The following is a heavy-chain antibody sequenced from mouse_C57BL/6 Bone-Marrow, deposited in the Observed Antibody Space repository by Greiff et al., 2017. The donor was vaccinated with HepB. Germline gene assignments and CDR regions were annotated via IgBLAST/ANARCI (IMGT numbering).Heavy chain of an antibody. CDR2: IDPETGGT. CDR3: TRSLIYYDYDGGLFFDY. D-gene: IGHD2-4*01. Sequence: QVQLQQSGAELVRPGASVTLSCKASGYTFTDYEMHWVKQTPVHGLEWIGAIDPETGGTAYNQKFKGKAILTADKSSSTAYMELRSLTSEDSAVYYCTRSLIYYDYDGGLFFDYWGQGTTLTVSS. V-gene: IGHV1-15*01. J-gene: IGHJ2*01. CDR1: GYTFTDYE.